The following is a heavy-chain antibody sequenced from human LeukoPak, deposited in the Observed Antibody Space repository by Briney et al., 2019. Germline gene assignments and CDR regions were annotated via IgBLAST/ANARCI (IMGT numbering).Heavy chain of an antibody. D-gene: IGHD6-13*01. V-gene: IGHV1-69*05. CDR2: IIPIFGTA. J-gene: IGHJ1*01. CDR1: GGTFSSYA. Sequence: GASVKVSCKASGGTFSSYAISWVRQAPGQGLEWMGGIIPIFGTANYAQKFQGRVTITTDESTSTAYMELSSLRPEDTAVYYCARPGLSAAGTWYFQHWGQGTLVTVSS. CDR3: ARPGLSAAGTWYFQH.